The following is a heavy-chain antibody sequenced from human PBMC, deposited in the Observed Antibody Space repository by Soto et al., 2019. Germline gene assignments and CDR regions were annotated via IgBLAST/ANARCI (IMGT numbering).Heavy chain of an antibody. Sequence: QVQLVQSGAEVKKPGSSVKVSCKASGGTFSSYAISWVRQAPGQGLEWMGGIIPIFGTANYAQKFQGRVTITADESTSTAYMELSSLRSEDTAVYYCATPAMYYDSCGYQLYGMDVWGQGTTVTVSS. CDR2: IIPIFGTA. CDR1: GGTFSSYA. J-gene: IGHJ6*02. CDR3: ATPAMYYDSCGYQLYGMDV. V-gene: IGHV1-69*01. D-gene: IGHD3-22*01.